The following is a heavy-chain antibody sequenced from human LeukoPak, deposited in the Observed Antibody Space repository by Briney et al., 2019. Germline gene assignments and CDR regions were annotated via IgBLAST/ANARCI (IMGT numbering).Heavy chain of an antibody. CDR2: IWFDKNQ. Sequence: GGSLRLSCAASGFILNDYGMHWVRQAPGKGLEWVADIWFDKNQHFADSVKGRFTISRDNSKKTLYLQMNSLRAEDTAVYYCARDPLTTLTMPGAFDIWGQGTMVTVSS. J-gene: IGHJ3*02. CDR1: GFILNDYG. D-gene: IGHD4-11*01. V-gene: IGHV3-33*01. CDR3: ARDPLTTLTMPGAFDI.